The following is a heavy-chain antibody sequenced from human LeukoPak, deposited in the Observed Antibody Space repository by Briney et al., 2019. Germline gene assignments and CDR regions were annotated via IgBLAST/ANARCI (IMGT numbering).Heavy chain of an antibody. Sequence: GGSLRLSCAASGFTFSSYGMTWVRQAPGKGLEWVSAFSATDGSAQYAESVKGRFTISRDNSKNTLYLQMNSLRAEDTAVYYCAREQWLVRENWFDPWGQGTLVTVSS. J-gene: IGHJ5*02. CDR3: AREQWLVRENWFDP. CDR2: FSATDGSA. CDR1: GFTFSSYG. V-gene: IGHV3-23*01. D-gene: IGHD6-19*01.